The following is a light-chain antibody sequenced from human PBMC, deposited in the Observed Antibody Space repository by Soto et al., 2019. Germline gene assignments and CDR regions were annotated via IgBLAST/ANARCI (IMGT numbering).Light chain of an antibody. CDR2: DVS. J-gene: IGLJ2*01. CDR1: SSDVGGYNY. Sequence: QSALTQPASVSGSPGQSITISCTGTSSDVGGYNYVSWYQHHPGKAPKLMIYDVSNRPSGVSNRFSGSKSGNTASLTISGLQAEDEADYYCSSYTSSSTPVVFGGGIKLTVL. CDR3: SSYTSSSTPVV. V-gene: IGLV2-14*03.